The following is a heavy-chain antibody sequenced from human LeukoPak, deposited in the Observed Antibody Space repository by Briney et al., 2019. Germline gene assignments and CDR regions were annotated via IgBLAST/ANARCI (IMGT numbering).Heavy chain of an antibody. CDR3: ARARGIAAAGIPNDY. V-gene: IGHV4-34*01. CDR1: GGSFSGYY. J-gene: IGHJ4*02. D-gene: IGHD6-13*01. CDR2: INHSGST. Sequence: SETLSLTCAVYGGSFSGYYWSWIRQPPGKGLEWIGEINHSGSTNYNPSLKSRVTISVDTSKNQFSLKLSSVTAADTAVYYCARARGIAAAGIPNDYWGQGTLVTVSS.